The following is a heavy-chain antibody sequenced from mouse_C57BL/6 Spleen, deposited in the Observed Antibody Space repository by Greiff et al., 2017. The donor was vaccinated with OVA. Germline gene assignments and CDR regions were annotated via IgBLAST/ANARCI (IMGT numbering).Heavy chain of an antibody. CDR3: ARQGRYSSYAMDY. Sequence: VNVVESGPGLVAPSQSLSITCTVSGFSLTSYGVHWVRQPPGKGLEWLVVIWSDGSTTYNSALKSRLSISKDNSKSQVFLKMNSLQTDDTAMYYCARQGRYSSYAMDYWGQGTSVTVSS. D-gene: IGHD2-12*01. V-gene: IGHV2-6-1*01. J-gene: IGHJ4*01. CDR1: GFSLTSYG. CDR2: IWSDGST.